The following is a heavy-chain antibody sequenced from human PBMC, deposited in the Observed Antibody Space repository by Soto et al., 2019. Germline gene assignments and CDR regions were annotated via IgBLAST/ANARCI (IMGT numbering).Heavy chain of an antibody. D-gene: IGHD2-8*01. V-gene: IGHV1-18*01. CDR2: ISAYNGNT. J-gene: IGHJ6*03. CDR1: GYTFTSYG. Sequence: ASVKVSCKASGYTFTSYGISWVRQAPGQGLEWMGWISAYNGNTNYAQKLQGRVTMTTDTSTSTAYMELRSLRSDDTAVYYCARDTIMVYAIPDYYYYYMDVWGKGTTVTV. CDR3: ARDTIMVYAIPDYYYYYMDV.